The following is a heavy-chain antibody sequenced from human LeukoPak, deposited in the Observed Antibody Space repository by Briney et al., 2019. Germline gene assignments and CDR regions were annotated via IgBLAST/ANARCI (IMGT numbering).Heavy chain of an antibody. D-gene: IGHD1-26*01. J-gene: IGHJ3*02. CDR1: GGSISSYY. CDR3: ATRGSYYPNDAFDI. CDR2: IYYSGST. V-gene: IGHV4-59*01. Sequence: PSETLSLTRTVSGGSISSYYWSWIRQPPGKGLEWIGYIYYSGSTNYNPSLKSRVTISVDTSKNQFSLKLSSVTAADTAVYYCATRGSYYPNDAFDIWGQGTMVTVSS.